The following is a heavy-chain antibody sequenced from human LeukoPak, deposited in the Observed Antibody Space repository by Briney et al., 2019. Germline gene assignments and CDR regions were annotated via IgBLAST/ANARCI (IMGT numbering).Heavy chain of an antibody. Sequence: SQTLSLTCTVSGGSISSGGYYWRWIRQHPGTGLEWIGYIYYSGSTYYNPSLKSRVTISVDTSKNQFSLKLRSVTAADTAVYYCARDGTLPTSTAMVAFDIWGQGTMVTVSS. CDR1: GGSISSGGYY. CDR3: ARDGTLPTSTAMVAFDI. CDR2: IYYSGST. V-gene: IGHV4-31*03. J-gene: IGHJ3*02. D-gene: IGHD5-18*01.